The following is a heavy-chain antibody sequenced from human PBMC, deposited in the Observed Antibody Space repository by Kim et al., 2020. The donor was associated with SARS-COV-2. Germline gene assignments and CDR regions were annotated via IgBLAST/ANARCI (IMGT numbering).Heavy chain of an antibody. J-gene: IGHJ6*02. CDR2: IYSDSST. Sequence: GGSLRLSCAASGFTVSGSYMSWVRQAPGKGLEWVSVIYSDSSTYYPDSVKGRFTISRDNSKNTLYLQINSLRAEDTAVYYCARDRGDPAWVGGMDVWGQGTTVTVSS. D-gene: IGHD2-21*01. CDR1: GFTVSGSY. CDR3: ARDRGDPAWVGGMDV. V-gene: IGHV3-53*01.